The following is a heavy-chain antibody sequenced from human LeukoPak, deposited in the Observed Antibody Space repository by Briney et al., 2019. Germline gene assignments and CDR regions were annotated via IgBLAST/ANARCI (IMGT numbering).Heavy chain of an antibody. Sequence: SETLSLTCTVSGGSISSYYWSWIRQPPGKGLEWIGEINHSGSTNYNPSLKSRVTISVDTSKNQFSLKLSSVTAADTAVYYCARGADYYGSGSYSAWGQGTLVTVSS. CDR1: GGSISSYY. D-gene: IGHD3-10*01. CDR2: INHSGST. J-gene: IGHJ5*02. V-gene: IGHV4-34*01. CDR3: ARGADYYGSGSYSA.